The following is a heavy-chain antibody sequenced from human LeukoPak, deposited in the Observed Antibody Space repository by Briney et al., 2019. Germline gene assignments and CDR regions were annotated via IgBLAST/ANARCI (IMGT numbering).Heavy chain of an antibody. CDR2: ISSSSSYI. Sequence: GGSLRLSCAASGFTLSNYNMNWVRQAPGKGLEWVSSISSSSSYIYYADSVKGRFTISRDNVKNTLYLQMNRMRVEDTAVYYCARVLKNPYDDYYDSGGYYSGSLDHWGQGTLVTVSS. J-gene: IGHJ4*02. CDR3: ARVLKNPYDDYYDSGGYYSGSLDH. CDR1: GFTLSNYN. V-gene: IGHV3-21*01. D-gene: IGHD3-22*01.